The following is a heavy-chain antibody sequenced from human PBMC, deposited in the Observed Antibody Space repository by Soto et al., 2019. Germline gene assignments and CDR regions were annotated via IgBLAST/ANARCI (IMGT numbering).Heavy chain of an antibody. V-gene: IGHV3-21*01. D-gene: IGHD3-10*01. J-gene: IGHJ4*02. CDR3: ARDLGITMVREVIGY. CDR1: GFTFSSYS. CDR2: ISSSSSYI. Sequence: SLRLSCAASGFTFSSYSMNWVRQAPGKGLEWVSSISSSSSYIYYADSVKGRFTISRDNAKNSLYLQMNSLRAEDTAVYYCARDLGITMVREVIGYWGQGTLDTVSS.